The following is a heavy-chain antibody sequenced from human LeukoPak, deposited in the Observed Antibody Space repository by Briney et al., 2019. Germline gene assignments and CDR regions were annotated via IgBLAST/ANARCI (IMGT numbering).Heavy chain of an antibody. D-gene: IGHD3-22*01. V-gene: IGHV3-33*01. Sequence: GGSLRLSCAASGFIFSNYGMHWVRQAPGKGLEWVAVIWFDGSNQYHADAVKGRFTISRDNSKNTLYLQMSSLRAEDTALYYCARDDFAGDSSGYIDYWGQGTRVTVSS. CDR1: GFIFSNYG. CDR3: ARDDFAGDSSGYIDY. CDR2: IWFDGSNQ. J-gene: IGHJ4*02.